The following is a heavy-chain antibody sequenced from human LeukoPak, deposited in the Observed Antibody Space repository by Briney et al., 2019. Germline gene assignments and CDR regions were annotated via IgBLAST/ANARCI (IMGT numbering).Heavy chain of an antibody. CDR3: AKDIDYHSSGPFDY. CDR1: GFTFDDYA. D-gene: IGHD2-15*01. Sequence: GGSLRLSCVASGFTFDDYAMHWVRQAPGKGLEWVSSISWNSDSIGYADSVKGRFTISRGNAKNSLYLQMNSLRDEDTAFYYCAKDIDYHSSGPFDYWGQGTLVTVSS. J-gene: IGHJ4*02. CDR2: ISWNSDSI. V-gene: IGHV3-9*01.